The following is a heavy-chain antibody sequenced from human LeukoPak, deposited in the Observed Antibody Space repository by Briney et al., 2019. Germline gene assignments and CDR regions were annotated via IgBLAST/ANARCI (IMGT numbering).Heavy chain of an antibody. Sequence: ASVKVSCKASGYTFTSYDINWVRQAPGQGLEWMGWMNPNSGNTGYAQKFQGRVTMTRNTSISTAYMELSSLRSEDTAVYYCARVVDTAMVSDYWGQGTLVTVSS. D-gene: IGHD5-18*01. J-gene: IGHJ4*02. CDR2: MNPNSGNT. CDR3: ARVVDTAMVSDY. CDR1: GYTFTSYD. V-gene: IGHV1-8*01.